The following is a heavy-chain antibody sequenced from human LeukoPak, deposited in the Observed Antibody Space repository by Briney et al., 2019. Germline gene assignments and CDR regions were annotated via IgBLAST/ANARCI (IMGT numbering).Heavy chain of an antibody. CDR1: GFTFSSYW. Sequence: GGSLRLSCAASGFTFSSYWMSWVRQAPGKGLEWVANIKQDGSEKYYVDSVKGRFTISRDNAKNSLYLQVNSLRAEDTAVYYCARVSDSSGYYHYFDYWGQGTLVTVSS. J-gene: IGHJ4*02. CDR3: ARVSDSSGYYHYFDY. CDR2: IKQDGSEK. D-gene: IGHD3-22*01. V-gene: IGHV3-7*01.